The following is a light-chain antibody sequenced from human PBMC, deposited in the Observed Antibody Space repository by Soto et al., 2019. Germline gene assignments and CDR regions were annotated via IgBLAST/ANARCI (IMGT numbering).Light chain of an antibody. CDR3: QSYDSSLSVLG. J-gene: IGLJ3*02. CDR2: GNS. Sequence: QSVLTQPPSVSGAPGQRVTISCTGSSSNIGAGYDVHWYQQLPGTAPKLLIYGNSNRPSGVPDRFSGSKSGTSASLAITGLQAEDEADYYCQSYDSSLSVLGFGGGTQLTVL. CDR1: SSNIGAGYD. V-gene: IGLV1-40*01.